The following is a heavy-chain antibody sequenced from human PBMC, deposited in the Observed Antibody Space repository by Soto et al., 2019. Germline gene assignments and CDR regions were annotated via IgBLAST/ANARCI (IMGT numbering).Heavy chain of an antibody. D-gene: IGHD4-4*01. Sequence: VQLQQWGAGLLKPSETLSLTCAVYGGSFSGYHWSWFRQPPGKGLEGIGEINPSGSINYNPSLNSRVTISVVTSKNQFSLNLSSVTAADTAVYYCATFVGATTVTRGSPRDYWGQGTLVTVSS. CDR2: INPSGSI. CDR3: ATFVGATTVTRGSPRDY. V-gene: IGHV4-34*01. J-gene: IGHJ4*02. CDR1: GGSFSGYH.